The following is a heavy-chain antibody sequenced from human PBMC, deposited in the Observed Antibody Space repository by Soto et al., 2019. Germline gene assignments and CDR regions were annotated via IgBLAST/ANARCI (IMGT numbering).Heavy chain of an antibody. CDR3: SKVVSHIVVVTALRSNAFDI. CDR2: ISGGGFIK. D-gene: IGHD2-21*02. V-gene: IGHV3-23*01. J-gene: IGHJ3*02. CDR1: GFTSSDYA. Sequence: GGSLRLSCAAFGFTSSDYAMSWFRQAPGKRQEWVSAISGGGFIKFYADYGKGRFTISSGSSRNTLYLQMNSLRAEDTSVYYCSKVVSHIVVVTALRSNAFDICGQVTMVTV.